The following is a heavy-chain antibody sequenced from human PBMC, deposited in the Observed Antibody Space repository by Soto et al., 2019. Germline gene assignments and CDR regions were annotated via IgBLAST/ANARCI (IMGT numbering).Heavy chain of an antibody. V-gene: IGHV1-18*04. CDR2: LAPFNGKT. J-gene: IGHJ4*02. Sequence: QVQLVQSGSEVKRPGASLKVSCKASGYVFNHDAIKWVRQAPGQGLESMGWLAPFNGKTSALQKLQKRMSMTIDTATRTAYLELHSLTSDDTGVYFCAREGGSSTYYPLELDYWGQGTQVTVSS. CDR1: GYVFNHDA. D-gene: IGHD6-13*01. CDR3: AREGGSSTYYPLELDY.